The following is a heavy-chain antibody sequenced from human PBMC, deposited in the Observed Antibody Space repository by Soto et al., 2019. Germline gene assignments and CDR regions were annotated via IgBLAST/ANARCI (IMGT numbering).Heavy chain of an antibody. J-gene: IGHJ4*02. CDR3: VRDSRTGCSSINCYMH. Sequence: QLRESGPGLVQPSETLSLTCDVSGDSLSNNHWWSWVRQAPGKGLEWIGEIWHTGRPNYNPSLKSRVAICLDKSKNQFSLRLSSVTDADTAVYYCVRDSRTGCSSINCYMHWGQGTLVTVSS. CDR1: GDSLSNNHW. V-gene: IGHV4-4*02. D-gene: IGHD2-15*01. CDR2: IWHTGRP.